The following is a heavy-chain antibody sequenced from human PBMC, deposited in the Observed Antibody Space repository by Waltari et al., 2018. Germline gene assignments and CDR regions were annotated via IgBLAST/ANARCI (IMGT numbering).Heavy chain of an antibody. D-gene: IGHD4-17*01. CDR3: ARPALHYGDYEGLDY. CDR1: GYSFTSYW. Sequence: EVQLVQSGAEVKKPGESLKISCKGSGYSFTSYWIGWVSQMPGKGLEWMGIIYPGDSDTRYSPSFQGQVTISADKSISTAYLQWSSLKASDTAMYYCARPALHYGDYEGLDYWGQGTLVTVSS. J-gene: IGHJ4*02. CDR2: IYPGDSDT. V-gene: IGHV5-51*03.